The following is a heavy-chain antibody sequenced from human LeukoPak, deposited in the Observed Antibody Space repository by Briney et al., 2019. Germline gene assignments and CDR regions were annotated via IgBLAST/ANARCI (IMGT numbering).Heavy chain of an antibody. J-gene: IGHJ4*02. CDR2: ISYDGSNK. CDR1: GFTFDDYA. Sequence: GRSLRLSCAASGFTFDDYAMHWVRQGPGKGLEWVAVISYDGSNKYYADSVKGRFTITRDNSMNTLYLQMNSLRAEDTAVYYCAKGTWAAAGTSFDYWGQGTLVTVSS. CDR3: AKGTWAAAGTSFDY. D-gene: IGHD6-13*01. V-gene: IGHV3-30*18.